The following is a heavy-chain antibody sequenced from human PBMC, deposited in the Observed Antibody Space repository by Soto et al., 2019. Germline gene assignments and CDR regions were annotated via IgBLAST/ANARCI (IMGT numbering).Heavy chain of an antibody. CDR1: GFTFSSYE. V-gene: IGHV3-48*03. J-gene: IGHJ5*02. CDR2: ISSSGSTI. D-gene: IGHD4-17*01. Sequence: PGGSLRLSCAASGFTFSSYEMNWVRQAPGKGLEWVSYISSSGSTIYYADSVKGRFTISRDNAKNSLYLQMNSLRAEDTAVYYCARXPQEPNYGDDAFNWFDPWGQGTLVTVSS. CDR3: ARXPQEPNYGDDAFNWFDP.